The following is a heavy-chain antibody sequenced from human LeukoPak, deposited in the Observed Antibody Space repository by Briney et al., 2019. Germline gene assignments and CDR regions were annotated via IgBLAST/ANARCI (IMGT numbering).Heavy chain of an antibody. J-gene: IGHJ4*02. D-gene: IGHD3-22*01. Sequence: SVKVSCKASGGTFSSYAISWVRQAPGQGLEWMGGIIPIFGTANYAQKFQGRATITADKSTSTAYMELSSLRSEDTAVYHCARGLENRYYYDSSGPYFDYWGQGTLVTVSS. CDR3: ARGLENRYYYDSSGPYFDY. CDR1: GGTFSSYA. V-gene: IGHV1-69*06. CDR2: IIPIFGTA.